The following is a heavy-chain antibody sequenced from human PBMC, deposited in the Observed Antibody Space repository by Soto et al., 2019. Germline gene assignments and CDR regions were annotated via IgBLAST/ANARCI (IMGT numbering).Heavy chain of an antibody. D-gene: IGHD3-10*01. CDR1: GFTFSSYG. CDR3: AKVSDGGSGFYYYGMDV. J-gene: IGHJ6*02. Sequence: LRLSCAASGFTFSSYGMHWVRQAPGKGLEWVAVISYDGSNKYYADSVKGRFTISRDNSKNTLYLQMNSLRAEDTAVYYCAKVSDGGSGFYYYGMDVWGQGTTVTVSS. CDR2: ISYDGSNK. V-gene: IGHV3-30*18.